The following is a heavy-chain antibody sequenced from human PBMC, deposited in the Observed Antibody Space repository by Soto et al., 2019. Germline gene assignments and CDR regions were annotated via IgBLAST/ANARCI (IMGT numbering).Heavy chain of an antibody. CDR1: GFSLSTSGVG. D-gene: IGHD2-15*01. Sequence: QITLKESGPTLVKPTQTLTLTCTFSGFSLSTSGVGVGWIRQPPGKALEWLALIYWDDDKRYSPSLKSRLTTTKXPXXXPXXLKMTNMDPVDTATYYCAHRPSYCSGGSCYSGFDYWGQGTLVTVSS. CDR3: AHRPSYCSGGSCYSGFDY. V-gene: IGHV2-5*02. J-gene: IGHJ4*02. CDR2: IYWDDDK.